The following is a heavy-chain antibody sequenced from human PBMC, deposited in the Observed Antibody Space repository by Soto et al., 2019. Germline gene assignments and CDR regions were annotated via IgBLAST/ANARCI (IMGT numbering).Heavy chain of an antibody. V-gene: IGHV4-34*01. CDR2: INHSGST. Sequence: SETLSLTCAVYGGSFSGYYWSWIRQPPGKGLEWIGEINHSGSTNYNPSLKSRVTISVDTSKNQFSLKLSSVTAADTAVYYCARDPYSPSSLFYSYMDVWGKGTTVTVSS. CDR3: ARDPYSPSSLFYSYMDV. J-gene: IGHJ6*03. CDR1: GGSFSGYY. D-gene: IGHD6-6*01.